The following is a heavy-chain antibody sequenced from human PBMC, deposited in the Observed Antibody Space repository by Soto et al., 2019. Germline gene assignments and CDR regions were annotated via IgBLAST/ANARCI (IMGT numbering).Heavy chain of an antibody. CDR3: ARDPNSSGWYFPPLARDPFFDY. V-gene: IGHV1-18*01. CDR2: ISAYNGNT. CDR1: GYTFTSYG. D-gene: IGHD6-19*01. J-gene: IGHJ4*02. Sequence: QVQLVQSGAEVKKPGASVKVSCKASGYTFTSYGISWVRQAPGQGLEWMGWISAYNGNTNYAQKLQGRVTMTTDTSTSTAYMELRSLRSADTAVYYCARDPNSSGWYFPPLARDPFFDYWGQGTLVTVSS.